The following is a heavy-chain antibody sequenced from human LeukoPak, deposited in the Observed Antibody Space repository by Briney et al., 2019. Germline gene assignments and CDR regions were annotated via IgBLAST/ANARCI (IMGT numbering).Heavy chain of an antibody. CDR1: GYTFTSYG. CDR3: ARVIVESEYYYGSSGYRANWFDP. D-gene: IGHD3-22*01. V-gene: IGHV1-18*01. CDR2: ISAYNGNT. Sequence: ASVKVSCKASGYTFTSYGISWVRQAPGQGLEWMGWISAYNGNTNYAQKLQGRVTMTTDTSTSTAYMELRSLRSDDTAVYYCARVIVESEYYYGSSGYRANWFDPWGQGTLVTVSS. J-gene: IGHJ5*02.